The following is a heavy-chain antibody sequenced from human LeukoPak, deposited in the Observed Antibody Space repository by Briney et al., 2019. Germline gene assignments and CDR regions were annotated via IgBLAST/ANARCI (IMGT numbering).Heavy chain of an antibody. J-gene: IGHJ4*02. D-gene: IGHD4-17*01. CDR1: GFIFSDYY. CDR2: ISSTTTDI. Sequence: GGSLRLSCAASGFIFSDYYMSWVRQAPGRGLEWVSYISSTTTDIYYADSVRGRFTITRDNARNSLYLQMNSLRAEDTAVYYCARARGDYYPAVFDYWGQGTLVTVSS. CDR3: ARARGDYYPAVFDY. V-gene: IGHV3-11*01.